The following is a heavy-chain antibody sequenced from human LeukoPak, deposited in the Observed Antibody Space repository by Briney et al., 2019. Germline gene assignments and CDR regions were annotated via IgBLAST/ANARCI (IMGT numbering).Heavy chain of an antibody. V-gene: IGHV4-59*01. CDR3: ARGPPMTTVTTYYYYYMDV. CDR2: IYYSGST. CDR1: GGSISSYY. D-gene: IGHD4-11*01. Sequence: SETLSLXCTVSGGSISSYYWSWIRQPPGKGLEWIGYIYYSGSTNYNPSLKSRVTISVDTSKNQFSLKLSSVTAADTAVYYCARGPPMTTVTTYYYYYMDVWGKGTTVTVS. J-gene: IGHJ6*03.